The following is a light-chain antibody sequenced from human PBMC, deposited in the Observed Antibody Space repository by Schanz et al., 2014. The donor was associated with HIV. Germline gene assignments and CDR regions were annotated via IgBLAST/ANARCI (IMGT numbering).Light chain of an antibody. CDR3: SSYTSSSTLV. J-gene: IGLJ3*02. CDR2: EVT. V-gene: IGLV2-14*02. CDR1: SNDVGTTNR. Sequence: QSALTQPASVSGSPGQSITISCTGTSNDVGTTNRVSWYQQHPDKAPKLIIYEVTERPPGVSNRFSGSKSGNTASLTISGLQAEDEADYYCSSYTSSSTLVFGGGTKLTVL.